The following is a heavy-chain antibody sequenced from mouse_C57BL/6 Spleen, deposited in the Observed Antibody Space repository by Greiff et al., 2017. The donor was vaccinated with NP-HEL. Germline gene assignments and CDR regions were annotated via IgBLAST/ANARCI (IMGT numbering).Heavy chain of an antibody. V-gene: IGHV1-53*01. CDR2: INPSNGGT. J-gene: IGHJ2*01. Sequence: VQLQQSGTELVKPGASVKLSCKASGYTFTSYWMHWVKQRPGQGLEWIGNINPSNGGTNYNEKFKSKATLTVDKSSSTAYMQLSSLPSADSAVYYCARNGISYYLDYWGQGTTLTVSS. CDR1: GYTFTSYW. CDR3: ARNGISYYLDY.